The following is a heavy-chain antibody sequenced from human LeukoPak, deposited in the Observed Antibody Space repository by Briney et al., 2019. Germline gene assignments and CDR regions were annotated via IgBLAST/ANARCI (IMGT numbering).Heavy chain of an antibody. CDR2: IYSGGST. J-gene: IGHJ3*02. CDR3: GGIKTVPDAFDI. Sequence: GGSLRLSCAASGFAVSSNYMSWVRQAPGKGLEWVSVIYSGGSTYYADSVKGRFTISRDNSKNTLYLQMNSLRAEDTAVYYCGGIKTVPDAFDIWGQGTMVTVSS. D-gene: IGHD6-13*01. V-gene: IGHV3-53*01. CDR1: GFAVSSNY.